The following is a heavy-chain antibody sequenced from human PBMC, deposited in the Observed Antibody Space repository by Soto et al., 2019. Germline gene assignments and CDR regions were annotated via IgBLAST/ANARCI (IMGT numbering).Heavy chain of an antibody. J-gene: IGHJ6*02. CDR1: GYSFTRYG. V-gene: IGHV1-18*01. CDR3: AMVDVYVTPSPQDV. CDR2: INTYNGNT. D-gene: IGHD3-16*01. Sequence: GASVKVSCKASGYSFTRYGIAWARQAPGQGLEWMGWINTYNGNTNYAQNLQGRVTLTTDTSTSTAYMELKSLRSNDTAIYYCAMVDVYVTPSPQDVWGQGTTVTVSS.